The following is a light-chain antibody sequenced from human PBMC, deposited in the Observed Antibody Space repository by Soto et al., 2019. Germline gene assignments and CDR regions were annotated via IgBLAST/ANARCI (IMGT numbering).Light chain of an antibody. J-gene: IGLJ2*01. CDR2: DNN. Sequence: QSVLTQPPSVSAAPGQKVTISCSGSSSNIGNNYVSWYQQLPGTAPKLLIYDNNKRPSGIPDRFSGSKSGTSATLGITGLQTGDEADYYCGTWDSSLSDLVFGGGTKVTVL. V-gene: IGLV1-51*01. CDR3: GTWDSSLSDLV. CDR1: SSNIGNNY.